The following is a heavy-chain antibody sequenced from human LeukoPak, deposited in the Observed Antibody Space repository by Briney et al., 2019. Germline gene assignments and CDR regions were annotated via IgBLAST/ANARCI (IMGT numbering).Heavy chain of an antibody. CDR1: GFTFSSYG. D-gene: IGHD6-19*01. V-gene: IGHV3-30*18. CDR2: ISYDGSNK. Sequence: PGGSLRLSCAASGFTFSSYGMHWVRQAPGKGLEWVAVISYDGSNKYYADSVKGRFTISRDNSKNTLYLQMNSLRAEDTAVYYCAKVQAGTDSFDYWGQGTLVTVSS. CDR3: AKVQAGTDSFDY. J-gene: IGHJ4*02.